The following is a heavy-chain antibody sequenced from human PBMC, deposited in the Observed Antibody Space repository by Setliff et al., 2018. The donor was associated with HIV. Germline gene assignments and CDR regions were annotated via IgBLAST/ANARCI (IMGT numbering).Heavy chain of an antibody. CDR3: ARGHLGSYRNIDY. CDR2: ISSSGSTI. CDR1: GFTFSDYY. J-gene: IGHJ4*02. V-gene: IGHV3-11*01. D-gene: IGHD1-26*01. Sequence: LSLSCAASGFTFSDYYMSWIRQAPGKGLEWVSYISSSGSTIYYADSVKGRFTISRHNAKNSLYLQMNSLRAEDTAVYYCARGHLGSYRNIDYWGQGTLVTVSS.